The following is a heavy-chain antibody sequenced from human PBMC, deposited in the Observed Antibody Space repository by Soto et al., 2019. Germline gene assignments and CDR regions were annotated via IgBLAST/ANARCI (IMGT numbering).Heavy chain of an antibody. J-gene: IGHJ4*02. V-gene: IGHV2-5*02. Sequence: QITLKESGPTLVKPTQTLTLTCTFSGFSLSTSGVGVGWIRQPPGKALEWLALIYWDDDKRYSPSLKSRLTTPKNTSKTRGVLTKTNRAPVDTATYYCAPLSACGSGSYACDYWGQGTLVTVSS. CDR1: GFSLSTSGVG. CDR2: IYWDDDK. D-gene: IGHD3-10*01. CDR3: APLSACGSGSYACDY.